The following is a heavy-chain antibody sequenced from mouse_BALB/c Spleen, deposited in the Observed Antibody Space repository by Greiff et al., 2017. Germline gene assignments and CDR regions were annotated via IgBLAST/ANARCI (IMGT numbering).Heavy chain of an antibody. J-gene: IGHJ4*01. CDR2: IWSGGST. CDR1: GFSLTSYG. V-gene: IGHV2-2*02. D-gene: IGHD1-2*01. Sequence: QVQLQQSGPGLVQPSQSLSITCTVSGFSLTSYGVHWVRQSPGTGLEWLGVIWSGGSTDYNAAFISRLSISKDNSKSHVFFKMNSLQANDTAIYYCARNPFITWGAMDYWGQGTSVTVSS. CDR3: ARNPFITWGAMDY.